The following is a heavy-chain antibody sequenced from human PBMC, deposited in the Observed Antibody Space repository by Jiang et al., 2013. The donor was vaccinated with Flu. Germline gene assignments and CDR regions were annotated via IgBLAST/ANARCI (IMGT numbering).Heavy chain of an antibody. Sequence: VQLLESGGGLVQPGGSLRLSCAASGFTFSSYAMSWVRQAPGKGLEWVSAISGGGGRTYYADSVKGRFTISRDNSKNTLYLEMNSLRAEETAVYYCAKSARPTAMVTYWFDPWGQGTLVTVSS. CDR1: GFTFSSYA. CDR2: ISGGGGRT. D-gene: IGHD5-18*01. V-gene: IGHV3-23*01. CDR3: AKSARPTAMVTYWFDP. J-gene: IGHJ5*02.